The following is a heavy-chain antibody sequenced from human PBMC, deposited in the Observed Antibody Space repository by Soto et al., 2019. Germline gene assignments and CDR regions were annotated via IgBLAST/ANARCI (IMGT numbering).Heavy chain of an antibody. CDR1: GGSISSGGYS. Sequence: QLQLQESGSGLVRPSQTLSLTCAVSGGSISSGGYSWNWIRQPPGKGLEWIGYIYHSGSTLYNPSLKSRVXMXAYXSKNEFPPKLRSVTAADTAVYYCARDQLEGNWFDPWGQGPLVTVSS. CDR3: ARDQLEGNWFDP. CDR2: IYHSGST. D-gene: IGHD1-1*01. J-gene: IGHJ5*02. V-gene: IGHV4-30-2*01.